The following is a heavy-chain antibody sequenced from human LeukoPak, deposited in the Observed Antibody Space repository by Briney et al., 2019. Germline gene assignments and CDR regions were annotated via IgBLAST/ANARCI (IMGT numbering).Heavy chain of an antibody. V-gene: IGHV3-23*01. CDR2: ISGSGGSI. CDR1: GCIFSYYA. Sequence: PGGSLRLSCAASGCIFSYYAMRWLRQAPGKGLEWVSAISGSGGSIYYAGSVKGRFTISRDNSKNTLYLQMNSLRAEDTAVYYCAKEDSSSWPDAFDIWGQGTMVTVSS. CDR3: AKEDSSSWPDAFDI. D-gene: IGHD6-13*01. J-gene: IGHJ3*02.